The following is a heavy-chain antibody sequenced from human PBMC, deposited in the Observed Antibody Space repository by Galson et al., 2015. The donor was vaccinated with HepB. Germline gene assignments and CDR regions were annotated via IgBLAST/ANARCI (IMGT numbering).Heavy chain of an antibody. J-gene: IGHJ6*02. CDR1: GFTFSSYS. CDR3: ARSSFPDADWKYNPPYSSGSRDYYYYYGMDV. V-gene: IGHV3-21*01. D-gene: IGHD6-19*01. CDR2: ISSSSSYI. Sequence: SLRLSCAASGFTFSSYSMNWVRQAPGKGLEWVSSISSSSSYIYYADSVKGRFTISRDNAKNSLYLQMNSLRAEDTAVYYRARSSFPDADWKYNPPYSSGSRDYYYYYGMDVWGQGTTVTVSS.